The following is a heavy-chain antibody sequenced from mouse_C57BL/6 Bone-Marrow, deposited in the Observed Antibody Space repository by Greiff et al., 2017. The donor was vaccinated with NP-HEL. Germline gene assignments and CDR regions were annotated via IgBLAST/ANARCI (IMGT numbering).Heavy chain of an antibody. J-gene: IGHJ4*01. CDR1: GYTFTDYY. Sequence: EVQLQQSGPVLVKPGASVKMSCKASGYTFTDYYMNWVKQSHGKSLEWIGVINPYNGGTSYNQKFKGKATLTVDKSSSTAYMELNSLTAEDSADYYCAREGKDYAMDYGGQGTSVTVSS. CDR3: AREGKDYAMDY. V-gene: IGHV1-19*01. CDR2: INPYNGGT.